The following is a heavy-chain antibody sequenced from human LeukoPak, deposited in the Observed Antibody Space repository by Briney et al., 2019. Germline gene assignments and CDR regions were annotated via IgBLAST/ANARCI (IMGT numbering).Heavy chain of an antibody. Sequence: GGPLRLSCAASGFPFNAYWMTWVRQAPGKGLEWVAHIRQDGDTKYYVDSVKGRFTISRDNAMNSLYLQMNSLRAEDTAIYYCARSLPYGTTWYGRSDFWGQGTLVTVSS. V-gene: IGHV3-7*03. CDR3: ARSLPYGTTWYGRSDF. D-gene: IGHD6-13*01. J-gene: IGHJ4*02. CDR2: IRQDGDTK. CDR1: GFPFNAYW.